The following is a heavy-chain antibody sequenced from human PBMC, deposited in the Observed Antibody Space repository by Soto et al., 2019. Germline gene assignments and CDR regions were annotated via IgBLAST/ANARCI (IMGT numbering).Heavy chain of an antibody. CDR3: AREPLAHSYFDF. Sequence: SETLSLTCTVSGDSVSNHYWNWIRQPAGQGLEWLGRLYNDERTNYNPSLKSRLTMSMDTSKNQFSLKLTSVTAADSAVYFCAREPLAHSYFDFWGHGILATVSS. CDR1: GDSVSNHY. V-gene: IGHV4-4*07. J-gene: IGHJ4*01. CDR2: LYNDERT.